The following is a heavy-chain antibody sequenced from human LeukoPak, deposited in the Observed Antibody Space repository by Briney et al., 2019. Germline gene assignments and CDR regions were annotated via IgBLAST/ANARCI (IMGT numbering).Heavy chain of an antibody. V-gene: IGHV3-48*01. D-gene: IGHD1-26*01. J-gene: IGHJ4*02. CDR3: ARAHPGWEY. CDR2: ISSSSTI. CDR1: GFTFSSYS. Sequence: GGSLRLSCAASGFTFSSYSMNWVRQAPGKGLEWVSYISSSSTIYYADSVKGRFTISRDNAKNSLYLQMNSLRAEDTAVYYCARAHPGWEYWGQGTLVTVSS.